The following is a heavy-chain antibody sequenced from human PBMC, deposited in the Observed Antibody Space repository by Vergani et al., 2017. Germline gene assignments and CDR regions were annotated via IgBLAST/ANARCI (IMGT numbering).Heavy chain of an antibody. D-gene: IGHD2-21*01. CDR1: GFSLRNAW. CDR3: TTDPRYSGDGSCYWLRDHHYYGMDV. J-gene: IGHJ6*02. Sequence: EVQLVESGGGIVQPGGSLRLSCVASGFSLRNAWMNWVRRTPGKGLEWVGRIKSTFDRGTTDYAAAVKGRFTISRDDSKNTLFLQMNGLKTEDIGVYYCTTDPRYSGDGSCYWLRDHHYYGMDVWGQGTTVTVSS. CDR2: IKSTFDRGTT. V-gene: IGHV3-15*07.